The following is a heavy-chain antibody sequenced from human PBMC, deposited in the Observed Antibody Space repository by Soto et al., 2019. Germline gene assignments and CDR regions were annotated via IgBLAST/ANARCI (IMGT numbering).Heavy chain of an antibody. CDR2: IYYSGST. CDR1: GGSFSSGCYS. CDR3: ARRVWYDYVMDV. Sequence: HSETMDLACAVSGGSFSSGCYSWSWISQPPGKGLEWIGYIYYSGSTNYNPSLKSRVTISVDTSKNQFSLKLSSVNAADTAVYYCARRVWYDYVMDVWGQGTTVTVSS. J-gene: IGHJ6*02. V-gene: IGHV4-61*01. D-gene: IGHD3-16*01.